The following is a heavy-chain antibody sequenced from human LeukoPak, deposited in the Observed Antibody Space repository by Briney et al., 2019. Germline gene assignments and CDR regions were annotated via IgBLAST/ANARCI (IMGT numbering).Heavy chain of an antibody. V-gene: IGHV3-9*01. CDR3: ARVGLRYFDWLLHYGMDV. CDR1: GFTFDDYA. Sequence: GGSLRLSCAASGFTFDDYAMHWVRQVPGKGLEWVSGISWNSGSIGYADSVKGRFTISRDNAKNSLYLQMNSLRAEDTAVYYCARVGLRYFDWLLHYGMDVWGQGTTVTVSS. D-gene: IGHD3-9*01. J-gene: IGHJ6*02. CDR2: ISWNSGSI.